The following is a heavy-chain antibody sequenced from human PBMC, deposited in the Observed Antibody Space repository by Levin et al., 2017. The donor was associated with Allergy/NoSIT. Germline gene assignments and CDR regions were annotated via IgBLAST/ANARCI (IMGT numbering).Heavy chain of an antibody. CDR1: GGSLNSGRYY. CDR2: IYTTGST. D-gene: IGHD1-1*01. CDR3: VRQIPTDTSNYFES. V-gene: IGHV4-61*02. J-gene: IGHJ5*01. Sequence: SQTLSLTCSVTGGSLNSGRYYWTWIRQSAGKGLEWIGRIYTTGSTDYSPSLKSRVAISTDTSNNQFSLRLLSVSAADTAVYYCVRQIPTDTSNYFESWGQGILVTVSS.